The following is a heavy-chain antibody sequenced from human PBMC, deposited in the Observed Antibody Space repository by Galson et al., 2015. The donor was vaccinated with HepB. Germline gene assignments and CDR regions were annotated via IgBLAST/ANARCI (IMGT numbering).Heavy chain of an antibody. Sequence: SLRLSCAASGFTFSNYALNWVRQGPGKRLEWVAAISGSGATTYYAESVKGRFTISRDNSKNTLRLEMNSLRADDTAVYYCAKANYPGYCSGERSGNCFPLYNFDCWGQETLVTVSS. CDR2: ISGSGATT. V-gene: IGHV3-23*01. CDR3: AKANYPGYCSGERSGNCFPLYNFDC. D-gene: IGHD2-15*01. CDR1: GFTFSNYA. J-gene: IGHJ4*02.